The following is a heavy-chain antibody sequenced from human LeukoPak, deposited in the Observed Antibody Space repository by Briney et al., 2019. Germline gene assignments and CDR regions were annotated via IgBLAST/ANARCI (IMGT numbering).Heavy chain of an antibody. D-gene: IGHD3-22*01. Sequence: SETLSLTCAVYGGSFSGYCWSWIRQPPGKGLEWIGEINHSGSTNYNPSLKSRVTISVDTSKNQFSLKLSSVTAADTAVYYCARGRPNYYDSSGYYYYWGQGTLVTVSS. J-gene: IGHJ4*02. CDR2: INHSGST. V-gene: IGHV4-34*01. CDR3: ARGRPNYYDSSGYYYY. CDR1: GGSFSGYC.